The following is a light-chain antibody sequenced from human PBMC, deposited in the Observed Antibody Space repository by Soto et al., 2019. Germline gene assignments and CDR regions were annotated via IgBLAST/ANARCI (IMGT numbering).Light chain of an antibody. J-gene: IGLJ3*02. Sequence: QSAPTQPASMSGSPGQSITISCIGTSSDVGKYKFVSWYQQHPGTAPKLILYEDSERPSGVSNRFSGSKSGNTASLTISGLQTEDDADYYCCSYAGHSIWLFGGGTKLTVL. V-gene: IGLV2-23*01. CDR3: CSYAGHSIWL. CDR1: SSDVGKYKF. CDR2: EDS.